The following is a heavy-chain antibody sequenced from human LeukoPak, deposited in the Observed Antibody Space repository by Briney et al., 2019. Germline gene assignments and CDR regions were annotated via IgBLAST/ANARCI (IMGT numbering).Heavy chain of an antibody. CDR1: GYTFTGYY. V-gene: IGHV1-2*06. CDR3: ARGSFPEMATTHFDY. Sequence: ASVKVSCKASGYTFTGYYMHWVRQAPGQGLEWMGRINPNSGGTNYARKFQGRVTMTRDTSISTAYMELNRLRSDDTAVYYCARGSFPEMATTHFDYWGQGTLVTVSS. J-gene: IGHJ4*02. D-gene: IGHD5-24*01. CDR2: INPNSGGT.